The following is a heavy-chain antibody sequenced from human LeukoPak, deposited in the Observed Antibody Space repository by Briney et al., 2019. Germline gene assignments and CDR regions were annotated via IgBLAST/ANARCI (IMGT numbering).Heavy chain of an antibody. V-gene: IGHV4-59*12. CDR3: ARESVGRIFLDY. CDR2: IYYSGST. CDR1: GGSISSYY. J-gene: IGHJ4*02. D-gene: IGHD1-26*01. Sequence: SETLSLTCTVSGGSISSYYWSWIRQPPGKGLEWIGYIYYSGSTNYNPSLKSRVTISVDTSKNQFSLKLSSVTAADTAVYYCARESVGRIFLDYWGQGTLVTVSS.